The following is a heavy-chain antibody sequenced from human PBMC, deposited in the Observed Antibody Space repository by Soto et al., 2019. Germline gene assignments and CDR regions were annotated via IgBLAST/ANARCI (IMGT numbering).Heavy chain of an antibody. CDR2: INPNSDGT. J-gene: IGHJ5*02. CDR1: GYTFTDYY. CDR3: ARDFGETSNEVSYRIHH. Sequence: ASVKVSCKASGYTFTDYYMHWVRQAPGRGLEWMGWINPNSDGTNYARKFQGRVSMSRDTSTRTAYMELSRLRSDDTAVYYCARDFGETSNEVSYRIHHWGQGTLVTVSS. D-gene: IGHD3-16*01. V-gene: IGHV1-2*02.